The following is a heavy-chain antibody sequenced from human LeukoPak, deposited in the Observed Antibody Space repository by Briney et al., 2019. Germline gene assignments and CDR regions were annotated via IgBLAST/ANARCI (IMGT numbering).Heavy chain of an antibody. J-gene: IGHJ2*01. Sequence: SETLSLTCTVSGGSISSYYWSWIRQSAGKGLEWIGRIYSSGSTNYNPSLKSRVTMSVDTSKSQVSLKLSSVTAADTAVYYCASDYGGSHWYFDLWGRGTLVTVSS. V-gene: IGHV4-4*07. CDR1: GGSISSYY. CDR2: IYSSGST. D-gene: IGHD4-23*01. CDR3: ASDYGGSHWYFDL.